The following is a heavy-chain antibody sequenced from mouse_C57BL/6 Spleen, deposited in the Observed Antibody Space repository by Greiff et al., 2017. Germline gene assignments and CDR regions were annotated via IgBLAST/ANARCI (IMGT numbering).Heavy chain of an antibody. V-gene: IGHV14-4*01. CDR1: GFNIKDDY. D-gene: IGHD2-3*01. CDR3: TTWNDGFPLDY. CDR2: IDPENGDT. J-gene: IGHJ2*01. Sequence: EVQLQQSGAELVRPGASVKLSCTASGFNIKDDYMHWVKQRPEQGLEWIGWIDPENGDTEYASKFQGKATIPADTASNTAYLQLSSLTSEDTAVYYCTTWNDGFPLDYWGQGTTRTVSS.